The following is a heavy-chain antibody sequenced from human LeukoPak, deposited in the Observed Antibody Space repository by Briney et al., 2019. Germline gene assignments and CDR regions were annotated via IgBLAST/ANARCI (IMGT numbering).Heavy chain of an antibody. J-gene: IGHJ4*02. D-gene: IGHD6-19*01. V-gene: IGHV3-23*01. CDR2: ISGSGGST. CDR1: GFTFSSYA. CDR3: ARDVGEQWLVPNFDY. Sequence: GGSLRLSCAASGFTFSSYAMSWVRQAPGKGLEWVSAISGSGGSTYYADSVKGRFTISRDNSKNTLYLQMNSLRAEDTAVYYCARDVGEQWLVPNFDYWGQGTLVTVSS.